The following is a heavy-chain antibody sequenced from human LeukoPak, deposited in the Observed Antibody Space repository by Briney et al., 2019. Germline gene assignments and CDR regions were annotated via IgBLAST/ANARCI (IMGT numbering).Heavy chain of an antibody. V-gene: IGHV1-2*06. CDR1: GFTFTIYG. Sequence: ASVKVSCKASGFTFTIYGFSWVRQAPGQGLEWMGRINPNSGGTNYAQKFQGRVTMTRDTSISTAYMELSRLRSDDTAVYYCARDPPRMKQQLVGDYWGQGTLVTVSS. CDR2: INPNSGGT. D-gene: IGHD6-13*01. CDR3: ARDPPRMKQQLVGDY. J-gene: IGHJ4*02.